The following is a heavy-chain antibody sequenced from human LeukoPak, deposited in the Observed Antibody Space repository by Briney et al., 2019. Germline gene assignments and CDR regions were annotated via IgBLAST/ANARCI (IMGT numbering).Heavy chain of an antibody. V-gene: IGHV4-59*01. CDR1: GGSISSYY. J-gene: IGHJ4*02. CDR2: IYYSGST. CDR3: ARGPTTVPATYYFDY. D-gene: IGHD4-11*01. Sequence: SETLSLTCTVSGGSISSYYWSRIRQPPGKGLEWIGYIYYSGSTNYNPSLKSRVTISVDTSKNQFSLKLSSVAAADTAVYYCARGPTTVPATYYFDYWGQGTLVTVSS.